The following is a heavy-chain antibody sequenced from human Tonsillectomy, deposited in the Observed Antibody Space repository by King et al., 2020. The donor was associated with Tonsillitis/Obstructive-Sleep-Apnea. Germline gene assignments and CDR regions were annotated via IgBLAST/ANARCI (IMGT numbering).Heavy chain of an antibody. CDR2: ISSSSSYI. J-gene: IGHJ4*02. V-gene: IGHV3-21*01. CDR1: GFTFSSYS. CDR3: ARGPQGGDYDIDY. D-gene: IGHD4-17*01. Sequence: VQLVESGGGLVKPGGSLRLSCAASGFTFSSYSMNWVRQAPGKGLEWVSSISSSSSYIYYADSVKGRFTISRDNAKNSLYLQMNSLRAEDTAVYYCARGPQGGDYDIDYWGQGTLVTVSS.